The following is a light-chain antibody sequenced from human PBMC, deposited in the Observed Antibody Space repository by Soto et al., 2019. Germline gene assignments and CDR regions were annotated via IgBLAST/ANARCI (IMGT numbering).Light chain of an antibody. CDR2: EVN. J-gene: IGLJ1*01. Sequence: QSALTQPASVSGSPGQSITISCAGTSSDVGSYDLVSWYQQHPGKAPKPIIYEVNKRPSGVSNRFSGSKSGNTASLTISGLHTEDEADYYCCSYARVYVFGSGTKLTVL. V-gene: IGLV2-23*02. CDR1: SSDVGSYDL. CDR3: CSYARVYV.